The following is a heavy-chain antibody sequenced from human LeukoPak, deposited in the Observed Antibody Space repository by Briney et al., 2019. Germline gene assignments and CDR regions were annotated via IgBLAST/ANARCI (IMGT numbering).Heavy chain of an antibody. CDR1: GFTFSSYG. Sequence: GGSLRLSCAASGFTFSSYGMHWVRQAPGKGLEWVAFIRYDGSNKYYADSVKGRFTISRVNSKNTLYLQMNSLRAEDTAVYYCAKSYRLRFLEPDAFDIWGQGTMVTVSS. J-gene: IGHJ3*02. CDR3: AKSYRLRFLEPDAFDI. CDR2: IRYDGSNK. D-gene: IGHD3-3*01. V-gene: IGHV3-30*02.